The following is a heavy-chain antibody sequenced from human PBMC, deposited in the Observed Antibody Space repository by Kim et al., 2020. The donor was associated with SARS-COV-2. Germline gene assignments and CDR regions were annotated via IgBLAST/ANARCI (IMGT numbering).Heavy chain of an antibody. CDR3: ARDDHQGYYYGSGSYYTHYGMDV. V-gene: IGHV1-69*13. CDR1: GGTFSSYA. CDR2: IIPIFGTA. J-gene: IGHJ6*02. Sequence: SVKVSCKASGGTFSSYAISWVRQAPGQGLEWMGGIIPIFGTANYAQKFQGRVTITADESTSTAYMELSSLRSEDTAVYYCARDDHQGYYYGSGSYYTHYGMDVWGQGTTVTVSS. D-gene: IGHD3-10*01.